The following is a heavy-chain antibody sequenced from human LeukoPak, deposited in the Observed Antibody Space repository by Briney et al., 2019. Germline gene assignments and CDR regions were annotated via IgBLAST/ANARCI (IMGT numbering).Heavy chain of an antibody. CDR2: ISGSGGST. J-gene: IGHJ6*03. Sequence: HPGGSLRLSCAASGFTFSSYAMSWVRQAPGKGLEWVSAISGSGGSTYYADSVKGRFTISRYNSKNTLYLQMNSLRAEDTAVYYCAKDRYAVTAANYYYYMDVWGKGTTVTVSS. V-gene: IGHV3-23*01. CDR3: AKDRYAVTAANYYYYMDV. D-gene: IGHD4-23*01. CDR1: GFTFSSYA.